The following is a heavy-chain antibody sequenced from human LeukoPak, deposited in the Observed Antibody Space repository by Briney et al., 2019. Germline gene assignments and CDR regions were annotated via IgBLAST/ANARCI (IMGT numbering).Heavy chain of an antibody. V-gene: IGHV1-2*06. D-gene: IGHD6-13*01. CDR3: TIDKGGLTRRWYTGY. Sequence: ASVTVSCKASGYTLTGYHIHWVRQPPGQGREWMGRINPYSGDTNIPQKFQGRATMTKETTIPTATIHLSSQTPDTAAGRLLTIDKGGLTRRWYTGYWGERTQVTVSS. J-gene: IGHJ4*02. CDR1: GYTLTGYH. CDR2: INPYSGDT.